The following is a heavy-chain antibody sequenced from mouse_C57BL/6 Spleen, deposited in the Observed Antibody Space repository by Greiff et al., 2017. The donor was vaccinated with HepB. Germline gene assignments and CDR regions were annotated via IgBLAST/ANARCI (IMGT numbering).Heavy chain of an antibody. Sequence: EVNLVESGGDLVKPGGSLKLSCAASGFTFSSYGMSWVRQTPDKRLEWVATISSGGSYTYYPDSVKGRFTISRDNAKNTLYLQMSSLKSEDTAMYYCARQITTVVGYAMDYWGQGTSVTVSS. D-gene: IGHD1-1*01. J-gene: IGHJ4*01. CDR3: ARQITTVVGYAMDY. CDR1: GFTFSSYG. CDR2: ISSGGSYT. V-gene: IGHV5-6*01.